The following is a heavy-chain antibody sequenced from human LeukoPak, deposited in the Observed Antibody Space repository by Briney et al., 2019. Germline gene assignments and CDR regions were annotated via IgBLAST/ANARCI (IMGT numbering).Heavy chain of an antibody. V-gene: IGHV3-43D*03. D-gene: IGHD3-22*01. CDR3: AKEQPYYYDSSGYYFDY. CDR2: ISWDGGST. CDR1: GFTFDDYG. J-gene: IGHJ4*02. Sequence: PGGSLRLSCAASGFTFDDYGMSWVRQAPGKGLEWVSLISWDGGSTYYADSVKGRFTISRDNSKNSLYLQMNSLRAEDTALYYCAKEQPYYYDSSGYYFDYWGQGTLVTVSS.